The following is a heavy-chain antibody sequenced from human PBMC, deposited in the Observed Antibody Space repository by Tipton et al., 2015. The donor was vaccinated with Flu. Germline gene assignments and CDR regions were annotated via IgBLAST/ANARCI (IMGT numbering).Heavy chain of an antibody. CDR3: ASFISEYNWNYGEGLDY. CDR1: GDSISSYY. J-gene: IGHJ4*02. V-gene: IGHV4-59*08. Sequence: TLSLTCTVSGDSISSYYWSWIRQPPGKGLEWIGYVFYTGSTDYNPSLKSRVTISVDTSKNQFSLKLSSVTAADTAVYYCASFISEYNWNYGEGLDYWGQGTLVTVSS. CDR2: VFYTGST. D-gene: IGHD1-7*01.